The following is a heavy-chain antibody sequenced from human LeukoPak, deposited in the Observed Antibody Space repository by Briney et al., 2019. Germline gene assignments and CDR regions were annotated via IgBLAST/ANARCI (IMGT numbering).Heavy chain of an antibody. J-gene: IGHJ4*02. CDR3: AKEETSWSPWDY. D-gene: IGHD5-24*01. V-gene: IGHV3-30*18. CDR2: ISYDGSNK. CDR1: GFTFSNYG. Sequence: GGSLRLSCAASGFTFSNYGMHWVRQAPGKGLEWVAVISYDGSNKFYADSVKGRFTISRDNSKKTLYLQMNSLRAEDTAVYYCAKEETSWSPWDYWGQGTLVTVSS.